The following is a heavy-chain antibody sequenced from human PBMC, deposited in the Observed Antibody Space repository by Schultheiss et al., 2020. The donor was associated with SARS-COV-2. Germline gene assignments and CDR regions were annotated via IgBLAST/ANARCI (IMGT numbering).Heavy chain of an antibody. V-gene: IGHV4-38-2*02. CDR2: IYNSGST. CDR1: GYSISSGYY. CDR3: ARDAASVIPYWYFDL. D-gene: IGHD3-16*02. J-gene: IGHJ2*01. Sequence: SETLSLTCAVSGYSISSGYYWGWIRQPPGKGLEWIGSIYNSGSTNYNPSLKSQVTISVDTYKSQFSLRVGSVTAAETAVYYCARDAASVIPYWYFDLWGRGTLVTVSS.